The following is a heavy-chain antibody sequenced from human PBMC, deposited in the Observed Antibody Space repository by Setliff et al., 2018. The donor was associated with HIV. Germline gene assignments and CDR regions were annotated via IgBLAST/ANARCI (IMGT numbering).Heavy chain of an antibody. V-gene: IGHV5-51*01. D-gene: IGHD6-19*01. CDR2: IYPGDSDI. Sequence: NYWIGWVRQMPGKGLEWMGIIYPGDSDIIYSPSFQGQVTISADKSITTAYLQWSSLKASDTAIYYCVRHRSAVAGTRIGYCYYMDVWGKGTTVTVSS. CDR1: NYW. CDR3: VRHRSAVAGTRIGYCYYMDV. J-gene: IGHJ6*03.